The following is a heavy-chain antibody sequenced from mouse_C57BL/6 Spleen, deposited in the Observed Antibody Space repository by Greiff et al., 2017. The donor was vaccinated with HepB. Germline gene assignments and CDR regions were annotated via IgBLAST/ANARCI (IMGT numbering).Heavy chain of an antibody. CDR1: GYTFTDYY. V-gene: IGHV1-19*01. D-gene: IGHD2-5*01. CDR2: INPYNGGT. CDR3: ARENYSNYGDY. Sequence: EVMLVESGPVLVKPGASVKMSCKASGYTFTDYYMNWVKQSHGKSLEWIGVINPYNGGTSYNQKFKGKATLTVDKSSSTAYMELNSLTSEDSAVYYCARENYSNYGDYWGQGTTLTVSS. J-gene: IGHJ2*01.